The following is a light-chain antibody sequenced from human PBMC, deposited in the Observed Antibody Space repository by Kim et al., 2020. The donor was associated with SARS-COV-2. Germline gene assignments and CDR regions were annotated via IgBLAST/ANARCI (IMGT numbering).Light chain of an antibody. CDR1: QSLLHRNGYNY. CDR3: MQTLQTPIT. CDR2: LGS. Sequence: PASFSCRSSQSLLHRNGYNYLDWSLQKPGQSPQLLISLGSNRASAVPDRFSGSGSGTDFTLKISRVEAEDVGVYYCMQTLQTPITFGQGTRLEIK. V-gene: IGKV2-28*01. J-gene: IGKJ5*01.